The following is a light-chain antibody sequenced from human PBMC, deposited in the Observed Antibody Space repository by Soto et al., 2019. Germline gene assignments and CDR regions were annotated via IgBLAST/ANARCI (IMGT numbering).Light chain of an antibody. CDR3: SSYTTSNTRQIV. Sequence: QSALTQPPSVSVSPGQSSTISCPGTSRDVGGYNYVSWYQQHPGKAPKFMIYDVSNRPSGVSNRFSGSKSGNTASLTISGLQAEDEADYYCSSYTTSNTRQIVFGTG. CDR1: SRDVGGYNY. CDR2: DVS. J-gene: IGLJ1*01. V-gene: IGLV2-14*01.